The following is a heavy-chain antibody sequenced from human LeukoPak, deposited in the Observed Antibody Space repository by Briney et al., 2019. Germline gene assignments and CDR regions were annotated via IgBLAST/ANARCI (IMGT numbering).Heavy chain of an antibody. CDR1: GGSISGSGHY. Sequence: SETLSLTCSVSGGSISGSGHYWAWIRQPPGKGLEWIGSISDSGSTYYNPSLNSRVTISVDTSRNQISVNLNYMTAADTAVYYRARLLFCYTNCPYYYKDVWGTGATVTVSS. D-gene: IGHD3-16*02. CDR2: ISDSGST. CDR3: ARLLFCYTNCPYYYKDV. V-gene: IGHV4-39*01. J-gene: IGHJ6*03.